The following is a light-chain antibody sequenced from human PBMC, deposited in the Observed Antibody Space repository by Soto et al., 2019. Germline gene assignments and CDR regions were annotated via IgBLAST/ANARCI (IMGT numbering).Light chain of an antibody. J-gene: IGKJ1*01. CDR3: QQYNDWPRT. Sequence: EIVLTQSPATLSVSPGERATLSCLASQSVSSYLAWYQQKPGQAPRLLIYGASTRATGIPARFSGGASGTEFTLTISSLQSEDFAVYYCQQYNDWPRTFGQGTKVDI. V-gene: IGKV3-15*01. CDR2: GAS. CDR1: QSVSSY.